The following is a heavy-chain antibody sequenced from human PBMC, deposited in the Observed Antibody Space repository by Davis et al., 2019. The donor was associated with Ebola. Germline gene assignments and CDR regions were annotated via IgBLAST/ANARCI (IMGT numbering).Heavy chain of an antibody. CDR3: AREITMIVGGGFDY. D-gene: IGHD3-22*01. CDR2: ISSSSSYI. J-gene: IGHJ4*02. CDR1: GFTFSSYS. V-gene: IGHV3-21*01. Sequence: GESLKISCAASGFTFSSYSMNWVRQAPGKGLEWVSSISSSSSYIYYADSVKGRFTISRDNSKNTLYLQMNSLRAEDTAVYYCAREITMIVGGGFDYWGQGTLVTVSS.